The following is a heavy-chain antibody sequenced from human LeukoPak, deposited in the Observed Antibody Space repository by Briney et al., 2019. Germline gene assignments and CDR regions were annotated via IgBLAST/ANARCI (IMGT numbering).Heavy chain of an antibody. CDR1: GYTFTGYY. D-gene: IGHD2-15*01. J-gene: IGHJ5*02. CDR3: ARDTWDIVVVVAGFDP. CDR2: INPNSGGT. Sequence: AASVKVSCKASGYTFTGYYMHWVRQAPGQGLEWTGWINPNSGGTNYAQKFQGRVTMTRDTSISTAYMELSRLRSDDTAVYYCARDTWDIVVVVAGFDPWGQGTLVTVSS. V-gene: IGHV1-2*02.